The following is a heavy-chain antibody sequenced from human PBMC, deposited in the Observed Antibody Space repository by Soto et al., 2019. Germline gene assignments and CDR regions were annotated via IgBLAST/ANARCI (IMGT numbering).Heavy chain of an antibody. CDR2: ISAYNGNT. CDR1: GYTFTSYG. J-gene: IGHJ5*02. V-gene: IGHV1-18*01. CDR3: ARDPIYYEILTGDKIESWFVP. D-gene: IGHD3-9*01. Sequence: QVQLVQSGAEVKKPGASVKVSCKASGYTFTSYGISWVRQAPGQGLEWMGWISAYNGNTDYAQKLQGRVTMTTDTLTSTAYMGLRSLRSDDTAVYYCARDPIYYEILTGDKIESWFVPWGQGTLVTVSS.